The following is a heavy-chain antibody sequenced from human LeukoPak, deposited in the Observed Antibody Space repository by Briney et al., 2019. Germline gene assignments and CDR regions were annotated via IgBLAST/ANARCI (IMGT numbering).Heavy chain of an antibody. D-gene: IGHD2-21*02. J-gene: IGHJ4*02. V-gene: IGHV3-66*01. Sequence: PGGSLRLSCAASEFTVSNNYMNWVRQAPGKGLEWVSVIYRSGRTYYADSVKGRFTISRDDSKNTQYLQMSSLRAEDTAVYYCARDNVVTAYKDWGQGTLVTVSS. CDR3: ARDNVVTAYKD. CDR1: EFTVSNNY. CDR2: IYRSGRT.